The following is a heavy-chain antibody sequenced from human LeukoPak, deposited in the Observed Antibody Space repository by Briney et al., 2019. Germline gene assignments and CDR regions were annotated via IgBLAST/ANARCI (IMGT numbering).Heavy chain of an antibody. CDR3: GRVRPDWGSYLFDH. D-gene: IGHD3-16*01. J-gene: IGHJ4*02. CDR2: ISYDGAKK. V-gene: IGHV3-30-3*01. CDR1: GFTFSSYT. Sequence: QPGRSLRLSCAASGFTFSSYTMHWVRQAPGKGLEWVAAISYDGAKKYYADAAKGRFTLSRDNSKNTLYLQINSLRPEDTAVFYCGRVRPDWGSYLFDHWGQGTLVTVSS.